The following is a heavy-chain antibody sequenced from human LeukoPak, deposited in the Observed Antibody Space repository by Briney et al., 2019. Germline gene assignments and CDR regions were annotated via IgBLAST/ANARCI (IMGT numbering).Heavy chain of an antibody. V-gene: IGHV1-18*01. CDR1: GYTFTSYG. Sequence: VASVKVSCKASGYTFTSYGISWVRQAPGQGLEWMGWISAYNGNTNYAQKLQGRVTMTTDTSTSTAYMELRSLRSDDTAVYYCARGGGGRWFGEPKVDYWGQGTLVTVSS. D-gene: IGHD3-10*01. J-gene: IGHJ4*02. CDR3: ARGGGGRWFGEPKVDY. CDR2: ISAYNGNT.